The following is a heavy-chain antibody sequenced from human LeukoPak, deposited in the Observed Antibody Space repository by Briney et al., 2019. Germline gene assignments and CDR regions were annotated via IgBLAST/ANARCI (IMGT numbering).Heavy chain of an antibody. J-gene: IGHJ4*02. Sequence: SVKVSCKASGGTFSSYAISWVRQAPGQGLEWMGRIIPILGIANYAQKFQGRVTITADKSTSTAYMELSSLRSEDTAVYYCASIAAAGTDFDYWGQGTLVTVSS. CDR1: GGTFSSYA. CDR3: ASIAAAGTDFDY. V-gene: IGHV1-69*04. D-gene: IGHD6-13*01. CDR2: IIPILGIA.